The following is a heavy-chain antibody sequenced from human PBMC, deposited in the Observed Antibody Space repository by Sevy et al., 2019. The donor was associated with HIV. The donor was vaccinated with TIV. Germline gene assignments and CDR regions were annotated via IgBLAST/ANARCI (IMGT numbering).Heavy chain of an antibody. D-gene: IGHD4-17*01. CDR1: GFTFSTYG. CDR3: ARDLEFYDYGDYGPAFNPDY. J-gene: IGHJ4*02. V-gene: IGHV3-33*01. Sequence: GGSLRLSCAASGFTFSTYGMHWVRQAPGKGLEWLAVIWFDGSNEYYADSVKGRFTISSDIAKNTLHLQMNSLRAEDTAVYYCARDLEFYDYGDYGPAFNPDYWGRGTLVTVSS. CDR2: IWFDGSNE.